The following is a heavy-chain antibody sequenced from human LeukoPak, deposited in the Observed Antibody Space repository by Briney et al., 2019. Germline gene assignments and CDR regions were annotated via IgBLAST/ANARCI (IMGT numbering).Heavy chain of an antibody. D-gene: IGHD3-10*01. CDR2: INPNSGGT. CDR3: ASVMVRGVIRDAFDI. Sequence: ASVKVSCKASGYTFTGYYMHWVRQAPGQGLEWMGWINPNSGGTNYAQKFQGGVTMTRDTSISTAYMELSRLRSDDTAVYYCASVMVRGVIRDAFDIWGQGTMVTVSS. J-gene: IGHJ3*02. V-gene: IGHV1-2*02. CDR1: GYTFTGYY.